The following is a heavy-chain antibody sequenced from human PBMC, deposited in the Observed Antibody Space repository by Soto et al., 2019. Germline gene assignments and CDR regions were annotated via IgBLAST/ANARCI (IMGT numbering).Heavy chain of an antibody. CDR3: EIQNQYSSGSYYFDV. V-gene: IGHV4-31*03. D-gene: IGHD6-19*01. CDR2: IYYNGSP. CDR1: AGSISSGAYY. J-gene: IGHJ4*02. Sequence: SEPLSLTCTGSAGSISSGAYYWSWIRQHPGKGLEWIGYIYYNGSPYYNPSLGGRVTISVDPSNSQFSLELRSVTAADTAVYYCEIQNQYSSGSYYFDVWGPGTLVSVSS.